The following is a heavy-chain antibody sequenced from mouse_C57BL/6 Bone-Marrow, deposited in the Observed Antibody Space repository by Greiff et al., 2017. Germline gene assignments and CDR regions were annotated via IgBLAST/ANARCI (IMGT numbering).Heavy chain of an antibody. V-gene: IGHV5-6*01. CDR2: ISSGGSYT. CDR1: GFTFSSYG. D-gene: IGHD1-1*01. CDR3: ARAYYYGSWFAY. Sequence: EVKVVESGGDLVKPGGSLKLSCAASGFTFSSYGMSWVRQTPDKRLEWVATISSGGSYTSYPDSVKGRFTISRDNAKNTLYLQMSSLKSEDTAMYYCARAYYYGSWFAYWGQGTLVTVSA. J-gene: IGHJ3*01.